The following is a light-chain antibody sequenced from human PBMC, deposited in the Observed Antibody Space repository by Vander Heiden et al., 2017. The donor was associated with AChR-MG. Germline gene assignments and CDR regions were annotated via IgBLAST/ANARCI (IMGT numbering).Light chain of an antibody. J-gene: IGLJ2*01. CDR3: SSSAGDNTVL. CDR1: SSDVGNYIS. CDR2: EAS. V-gene: IGLV2-8*01. Sequence: QSALTQPPPASGSPGQSVTISCTGTSSDVGNYISVSWYQQHPGKAPKLIIYEASQRPSGVPDRFSGLKSGNTASLTVSYLQAEDEADYYCSSSAGDNTVLFGGGTKLTVL.